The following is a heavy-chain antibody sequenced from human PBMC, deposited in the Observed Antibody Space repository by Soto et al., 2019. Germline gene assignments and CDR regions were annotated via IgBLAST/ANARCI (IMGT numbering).Heavy chain of an antibody. CDR3: ARLSHYNYDMDV. J-gene: IGHJ6*02. V-gene: IGHV5-10-1*01. CDR1: GYSFTSYW. CDR2: IDPSDSYT. Sequence: EVQLVQSGAEVKKPGESLRISCKGSGYSFTSYWISWVRQMPGKGLEWMGWIDPSDSYTNYRPSFQGHVTISAYKSISTAYLQWSRLKASDTAIYYCARLSHYNYDMDVWGQGTTVTVSS.